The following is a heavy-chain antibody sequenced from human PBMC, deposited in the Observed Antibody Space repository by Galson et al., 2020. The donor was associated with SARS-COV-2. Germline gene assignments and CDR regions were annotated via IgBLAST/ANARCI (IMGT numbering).Heavy chain of an antibody. J-gene: IGHJ4*02. CDR2: IYHSGTT. CDR3: SRDNGRTYYDY. V-gene: IGHV4-38-2*02. CDR1: GYSISSGFH. Sequence: SETLSLTCTVSGYSISSGFHWGWVRQPPGKGLEWIGSIYHSGTTTYNPSLKSRVTISLDAPNDRFSLTLNSVTAADTAVYYCSRDNGRTYYDYWGQGTLVTVSS.